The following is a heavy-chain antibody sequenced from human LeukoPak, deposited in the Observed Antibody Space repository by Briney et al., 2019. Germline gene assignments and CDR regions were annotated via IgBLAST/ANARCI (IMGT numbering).Heavy chain of an antibody. CDR2: IYTSGST. CDR3: ARVSGDIVVVPAAPSGEIRVYYYYYYMDV. CDR1: GGSISSGNTY. J-gene: IGHJ6*03. Sequence: PSETLSLTCTVSGGSISSGNTYWGWLRQPAGRGLEWIGHIYTSGSTNYNPSLESRVTISVDTSKNRCSLKVSSVTAADTAVYYCARVSGDIVVVPAAPSGEIRVYYYYYYMDVWGKGTTVTVSS. V-gene: IGHV4-61*09. D-gene: IGHD2-2*01.